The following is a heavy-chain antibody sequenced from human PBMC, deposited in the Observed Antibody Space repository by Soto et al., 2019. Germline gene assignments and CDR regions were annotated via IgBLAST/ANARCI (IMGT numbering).Heavy chain of an antibody. CDR2: IYPGDSDT. D-gene: IGHD3-10*01. V-gene: IGHV5-51*01. CDR3: AGGGVRGVITRTRDYYGMDV. CDR1: GYSFTSYW. J-gene: IGHJ6*02. Sequence: EVQLVQSGAEVKKPGESLKISCNGSGYSFTSYWIGWVRQMPGKGLECMGIIYPGDSDTRYSPSFQGQVTISADKSIITAYLQWSSLNASDTALYYCAGGGVRGVITRTRDYYGMDVWGQGTTVTVSS.